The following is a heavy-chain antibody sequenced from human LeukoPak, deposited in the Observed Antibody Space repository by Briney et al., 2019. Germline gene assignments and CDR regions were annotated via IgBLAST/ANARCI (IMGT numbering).Heavy chain of an antibody. Sequence: GSLRLSCAASGFTFSDYYMSWIRQAPGKGLEWVSYISSSGSTIYYADSVKGRFTISRDNAKNSLYLQMNSLRAEDTAVYYCAREDRLATPFDYWGQGTLVTVSS. V-gene: IGHV3-11*01. CDR2: ISSSGSTI. CDR1: GFTFSDYY. CDR3: AREDRLATPFDY. J-gene: IGHJ4*02.